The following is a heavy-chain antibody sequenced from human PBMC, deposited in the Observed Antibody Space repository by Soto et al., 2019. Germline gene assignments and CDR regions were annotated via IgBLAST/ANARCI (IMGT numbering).Heavy chain of an antibody. CDR3: ARDGVSAIEYTSTYGTDFDS. J-gene: IGHJ4*02. CDR2: ISYDGNNK. D-gene: IGHD6-6*01. V-gene: IGHV3-30-3*01. Sequence: LRLSCAASGFTYSTYTMHWVRQAPGKGLEWVAVISYDGNNKFYADSVKGRFTISRDSTKQTLYLQMNSLRPDDTAMYYCARDGVSAIEYTSTYGTDFDSWGQGALVT. CDR1: GFTYSTYT.